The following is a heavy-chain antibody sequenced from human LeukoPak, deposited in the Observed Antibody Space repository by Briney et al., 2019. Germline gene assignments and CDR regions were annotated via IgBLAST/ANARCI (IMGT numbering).Heavy chain of an antibody. D-gene: IGHD6-19*01. CDR3: AKAYSSGWYCFDY. CDR2: IYSGGST. CDR1: GFTVSSNY. V-gene: IGHV3-66*01. J-gene: IGHJ4*02. Sequence: PGGSLRLSCAASGFTVSSNYMSWVRQAPGKRLEWVSVIYSGGSTYYAGSVKGRFTISRDNSKNTLYLQMNSLRAEDTALYYCAKAYSSGWYCFDYWGQGTLVTVSS.